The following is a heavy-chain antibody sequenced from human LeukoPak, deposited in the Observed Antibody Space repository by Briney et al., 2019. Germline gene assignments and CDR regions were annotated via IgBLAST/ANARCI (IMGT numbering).Heavy chain of an antibody. CDR3: AREEGIFGVVIIHWYFDL. V-gene: IGHV4-38-2*02. Sequence: SETLSLTCTVSGYSISSGYYWGWIRQPPGKGLEWIGRIYTSGSTNYNPSLKSRVTMSVDTSKNQFSLKLSSVTAADTAVYYCAREEGIFGVVIIHWYFDLWGRGTLVTVSS. CDR2: IYTSGST. J-gene: IGHJ2*01. CDR1: GYSISSGYY. D-gene: IGHD3-3*01.